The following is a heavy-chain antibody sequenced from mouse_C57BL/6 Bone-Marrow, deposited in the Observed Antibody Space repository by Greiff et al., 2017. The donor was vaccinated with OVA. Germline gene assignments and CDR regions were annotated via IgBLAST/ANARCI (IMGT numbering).Heavy chain of an antibody. CDR3: ARSNYGGLAMDY. J-gene: IGHJ4*01. CDR2: IYTGSVNT. CDR1: GYSFTIYY. D-gene: IGHD2-5*01. V-gene: IGHV1-66*01. Sequence: VQLVESGPELVKPGASVKISCKASGYSFTIYYIHWVKQRPGQGLEWIGWIYTGSVNTKYNEKFKGKATLTADTSSSTAYMQLSSLTSEDSAVYYCARSNYGGLAMDYWGQGTSVTVSS.